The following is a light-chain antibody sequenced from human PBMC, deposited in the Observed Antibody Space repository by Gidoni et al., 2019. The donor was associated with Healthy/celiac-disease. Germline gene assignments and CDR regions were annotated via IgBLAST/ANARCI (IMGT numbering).Light chain of an antibody. CDR2: AAS. Sequence: DIQMTQSPSSLSASVGDRVTITCRASQSTSSYLNWYQQKPGKAPKLLIYAASSLQSGVTSRFSGSGSGTDFTLTISSLQPEDFVTYYCQQSYSTLTFGGGTKVEIK. J-gene: IGKJ4*01. CDR3: QQSYSTLT. V-gene: IGKV1-39*01. CDR1: QSTSSY.